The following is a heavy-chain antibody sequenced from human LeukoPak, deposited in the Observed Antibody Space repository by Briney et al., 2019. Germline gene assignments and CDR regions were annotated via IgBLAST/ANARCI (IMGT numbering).Heavy chain of an antibody. J-gene: IGHJ4*02. V-gene: IGHV1-46*01. CDR2: INPSGGST. D-gene: IGHD3-10*01. Sequence: ASVKVSCKASGYTFTSYYMHWVRQAPGQGLEWMGIINPSGGSTSYAQKFQGRVTMTRDTSTSTVYMELSSLRSEDTAVYYCARELRITMVRGALPLDYWGQGTLVTVSS. CDR1: GYTFTSYY. CDR3: ARELRITMVRGALPLDY.